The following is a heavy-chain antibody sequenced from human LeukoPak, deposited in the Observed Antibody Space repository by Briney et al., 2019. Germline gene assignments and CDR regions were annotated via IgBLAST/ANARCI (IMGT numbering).Heavy chain of an antibody. D-gene: IGHD2-2*01. CDR2: INPGDSDT. CDR3: ARHPDCTRTSCYVDYYGMDV. J-gene: IGHJ6*02. CDR1: GYRFTRYW. Sequence: GESLKISCKGSGYRFTRYWIGWVRQMPGKGLGWMGIINPGDSDTRYSPSFQGQVTISADKSISTAYLQWSSLKASDTAMYYCARHPDCTRTSCYVDYYGMDVWGQGTTVTVSS. V-gene: IGHV5-51*01.